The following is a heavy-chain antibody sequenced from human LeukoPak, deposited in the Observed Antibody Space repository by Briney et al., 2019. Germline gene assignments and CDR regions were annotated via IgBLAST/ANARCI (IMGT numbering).Heavy chain of an antibody. CDR1: GFTFSDYY. CDR3: ARDLSYYADHYAFDI. Sequence: PGGSLRLSCAASGFTFSDYYMSWIRQAPGKGLEWVSYISSSGSTIYYADSVKGRFTISRDNAKNSLYLQMNSLRAEDTAVYYCARDLSYYADHYAFDIWGQGTMVTVSS. CDR2: ISSSGSTI. D-gene: IGHD3-10*01. J-gene: IGHJ3*02. V-gene: IGHV3-11*01.